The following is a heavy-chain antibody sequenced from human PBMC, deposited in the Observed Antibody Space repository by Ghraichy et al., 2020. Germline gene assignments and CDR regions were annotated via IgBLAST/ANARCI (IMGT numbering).Heavy chain of an antibody. D-gene: IGHD5-24*01. Sequence: SETLSLTCTVSGGSISSSSYYWGWIRQPPGKGLEWIGSIYYSGSTYYNPSLKSRVTISVDTSKNQFSLKLSSVTAADTAVYYCARYIDSYNQRLFDYWGQGTLVTVSS. V-gene: IGHV4-39*01. CDR1: GGSISSSSYY. CDR3: ARYIDSYNQRLFDY. CDR2: IYYSGST. J-gene: IGHJ4*02.